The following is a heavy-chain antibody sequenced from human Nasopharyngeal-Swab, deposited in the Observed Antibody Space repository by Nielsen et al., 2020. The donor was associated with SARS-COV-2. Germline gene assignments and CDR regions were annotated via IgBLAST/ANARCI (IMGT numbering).Heavy chain of an antibody. D-gene: IGHD6-25*01. V-gene: IGHV3-21*04. Sequence: GGSLRLSCAASGFTFSSYSMNWVRQAPGKGLEWVSSISSSSSYIYYADSVKGRFTISRDNSKNTVFLQMNSLRAEDTAIYSCASWDGSSRDYYGPLDYWGQGNLVTVSS. CDR2: ISSSSSYI. J-gene: IGHJ4*02. CDR1: GFTFSSYS. CDR3: ASWDGSSRDYYGPLDY.